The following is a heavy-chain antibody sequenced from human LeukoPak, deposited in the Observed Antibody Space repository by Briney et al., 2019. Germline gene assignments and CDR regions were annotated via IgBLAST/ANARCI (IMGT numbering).Heavy chain of an antibody. CDR3: GRLAHNAWYAIDF. CDR1: DFTFDFYW. V-gene: IGHV3-7*01. J-gene: IGHJ4*02. Sequence: GGSLRLSCVASDFTFDFYWMTWVRQAPGKGLEWLANILPDGSQKYYVDSVKGRFTISRDNPKNSLYLQINNLRAEDTAVYYCGRLAHNAWYAIDFWGQGTLVAVSS. D-gene: IGHD2-2*01. CDR2: ILPDGSQK.